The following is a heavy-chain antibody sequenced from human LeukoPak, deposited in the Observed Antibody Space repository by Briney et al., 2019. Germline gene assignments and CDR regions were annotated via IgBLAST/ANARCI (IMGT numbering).Heavy chain of an antibody. Sequence: GGSLRPSCAASGFTFSAYEMNWVRQAPGKGLEWLAYITSDNTVHYADSVKGRFTISRDNTKNSLYLQMNSLRAEDTATYYCARDGTPMAATGWVYFDQWGQGTLVTVSS. J-gene: IGHJ4*02. CDR1: GFTFSAYE. D-gene: IGHD6-13*01. V-gene: IGHV3-48*03. CDR2: ITSDNTV. CDR3: ARDGTPMAATGWVYFDQ.